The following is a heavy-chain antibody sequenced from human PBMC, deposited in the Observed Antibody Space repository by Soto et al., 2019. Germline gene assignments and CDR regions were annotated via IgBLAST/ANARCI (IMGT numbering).Heavy chain of an antibody. J-gene: IGHJ6*02. D-gene: IGHD2-8*02. CDR3: MSRVGISTGGGYNYYGLDV. CDR2: IDPGDSET. V-gene: IGHV5-10-1*03. Sequence: EVQLVQSGAEVKKPGESLRISCKGSGYSFTNFWINWVRQMPGKGLEWMGRIDPGDSETNYSPSFQGHVTISADKSISTAYLQWSSLKASDTAMYFCMSRVGISTGGGYNYYGLDVWGQGSTVIVSS. CDR1: GYSFTNFW.